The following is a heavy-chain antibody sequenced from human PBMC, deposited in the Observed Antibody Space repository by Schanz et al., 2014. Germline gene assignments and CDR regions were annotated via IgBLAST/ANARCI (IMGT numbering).Heavy chain of an antibody. D-gene: IGHD6-25*01. CDR2: IIPVLAIA. CDR1: GGTFSSYT. J-gene: IGHJ5*02. V-gene: IGHV1-69*02. CDR3: ARGQRRTIGRPFGP. Sequence: QVQLVQSGAEVKKPGSSVKVSCTASGGTFSSYTISWIRQAPGQGLEWMGRIIPVLAIADYAQKFQGRVTITADKSTSTASMELSSLRSEDTAVYYCARGQRRTIGRPFGPWGQGTLXTVSS.